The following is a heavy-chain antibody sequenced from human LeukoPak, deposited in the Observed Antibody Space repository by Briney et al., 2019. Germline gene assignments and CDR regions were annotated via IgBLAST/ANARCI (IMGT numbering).Heavy chain of an antibody. CDR1: GYTFTSYD. J-gene: IGHJ4*02. CDR2: MNPNSGNT. Sequence: ASVKVSCKASGYTFTSYDINWVRQATGQGLEWMGWMNPNSGNTGYAQKFQGRVTMTRNTSISTAYMELSSLRSEDTAVYYCARGAGRYFDWLREYWGQGTLVTVSS. CDR3: ARGAGRYFDWLREY. D-gene: IGHD3-9*01. V-gene: IGHV1-8*01.